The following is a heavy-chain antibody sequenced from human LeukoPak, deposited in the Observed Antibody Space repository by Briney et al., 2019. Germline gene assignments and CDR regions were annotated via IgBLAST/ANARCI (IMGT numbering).Heavy chain of an antibody. CDR1: GGSISSGGFY. V-gene: IGHV4-31*03. CDR3: ARAPSGGSGHDY. J-gene: IGHJ4*02. Sequence: SETLSLTCTVSGGSISSGGFYWSWIRQYPGKGLESIGYIYYSGSTYYNPSLKSRFTISLDTSQNQFSLKVSSVTAADTAVDYCARAPSGGSGHDYWGQGRLVTVSS. D-gene: IGHD3-16*01. CDR2: IYYSGST.